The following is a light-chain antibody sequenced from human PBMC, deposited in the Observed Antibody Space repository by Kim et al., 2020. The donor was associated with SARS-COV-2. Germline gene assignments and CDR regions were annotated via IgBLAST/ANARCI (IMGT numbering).Light chain of an antibody. Sequence: SYELTQPPSVSVAPGKTARITCGGNNMGSKSVHWYQQKPGQAPVLVIYYDSDRPSGIPERFSGSNSGNTATLTISRVEAGDEADYYCQVWESSSGLRVFGGGTQLTVL. J-gene: IGLJ3*02. CDR2: YDS. CDR1: NMGSKS. V-gene: IGLV3-21*01. CDR3: QVWESSSGLRV.